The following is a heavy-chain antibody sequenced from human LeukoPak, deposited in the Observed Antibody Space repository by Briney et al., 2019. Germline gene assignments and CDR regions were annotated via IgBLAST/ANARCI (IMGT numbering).Heavy chain of an antibody. V-gene: IGHV4-39*02. CDR1: GGSISSSSYY. CDR3: AREPGYCSSTSCRRGSSSLKRYYMDV. D-gene: IGHD2-2*01. J-gene: IGHJ6*03. Sequence: PSETLSLTCTVSGGSISSSSYYWGWIRQPPGKGLEWVASIYYSGSTYYNPSLKSRVTISVDTSKNQFSLKLSSVTAADTAVYYCAREPGYCSSTSCRRGSSSLKRYYMDVWGKGTTVTVSS. CDR2: IYYSGST.